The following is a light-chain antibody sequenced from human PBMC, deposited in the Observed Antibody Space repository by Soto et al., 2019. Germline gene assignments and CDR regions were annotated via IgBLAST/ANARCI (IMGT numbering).Light chain of an antibody. CDR1: QSIGRY. Sequence: DIQMTQSPWSLSASVGDRVTIACRASQSIGRYLNWYQQKPGRPPKLLMDAAYRLQSGVPSRFSGSGSGTEFTLTIRSLQPEDFATYHCQQSYTAPYTFGQGTKVEIK. V-gene: IGKV1-39*01. J-gene: IGKJ2*01. CDR3: QQSYTAPYT. CDR2: AAY.